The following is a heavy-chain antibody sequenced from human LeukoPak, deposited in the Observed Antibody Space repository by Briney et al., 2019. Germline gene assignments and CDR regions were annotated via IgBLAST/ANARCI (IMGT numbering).Heavy chain of an antibody. J-gene: IGHJ4*02. V-gene: IGHV7-4-1*02. CDR1: GYTYTSYG. Sequence: WASVKVSCKASGYTYTSYGISWVRQAPGQGLEWMGWINTNTGNPTYAQGFTGRFVFSLDTSVSTAYLQISSLKAEDTAVYYCARGAYCSSTSCFDYWGQGTLVTVSS. CDR3: ARGAYCSSTSCFDY. D-gene: IGHD2-2*01. CDR2: INTNTGNP.